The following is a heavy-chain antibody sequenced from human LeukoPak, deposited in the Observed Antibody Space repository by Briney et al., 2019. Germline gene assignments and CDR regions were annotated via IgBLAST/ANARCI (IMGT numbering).Heavy chain of an antibody. CDR2: IYYSGST. J-gene: IGHJ3*02. Sequence: SETLSLTCTVSGGSVSSGSYYWSWIRQPPGKGLEWIGYIYYSGSTNYNPSLKSRVTISVDTSKNQFSLKLSSVTAADTAVYYCAGTPPPCRYDFWSGYYFRGDAFDIWGQGTMVTVSS. D-gene: IGHD3-3*01. V-gene: IGHV4-61*01. CDR1: GGSVSSGSYY. CDR3: AGTPPPCRYDFWSGYYFRGDAFDI.